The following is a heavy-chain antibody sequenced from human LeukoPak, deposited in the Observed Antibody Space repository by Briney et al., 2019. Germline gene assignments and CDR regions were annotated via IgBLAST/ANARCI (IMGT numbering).Heavy chain of an antibody. Sequence: PGTLSLTCGVSGGSIDITNYWSWVRQAPGKGLEWIGEISHDGTTNYNPSLRSRVAMSLNRANNQFSLSLTSVTAAATAVYYCTREDRPFCPFAYWGQGVLVTVSS. D-gene: IGHD3-22*01. V-gene: IGHV4-4*03. J-gene: IGHJ4*02. CDR1: GGSIDITNY. CDR3: TREDRPFCPFAY. CDR2: ISHDGTT.